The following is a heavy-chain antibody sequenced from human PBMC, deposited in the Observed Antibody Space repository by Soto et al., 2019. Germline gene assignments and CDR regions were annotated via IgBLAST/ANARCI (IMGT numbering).Heavy chain of an antibody. Sequence: SETLSLTXTVSGGSISSYYWSWIRQPPGKGLEWIGYIYYSGSTNYNPSLKSRVTISVDTSKNQFSLKLSSVTAADTAAYYCAKSMPYRAYYYYGMDVWGQGTTVTVSS. J-gene: IGHJ6*02. CDR1: GGSISSYY. CDR2: IYYSGST. V-gene: IGHV4-59*01. D-gene: IGHD2-2*01. CDR3: AKSMPYRAYYYYGMDV.